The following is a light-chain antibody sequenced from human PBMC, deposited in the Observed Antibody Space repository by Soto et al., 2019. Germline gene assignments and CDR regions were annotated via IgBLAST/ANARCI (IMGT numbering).Light chain of an antibody. CDR1: QSINTF. CDR3: QQADTFPWT. Sequence: DIQVTQSPSSLSASVGDRVTITCRASQSINTFLNWYQQRPGKAPKLLIYAASRLQSGVPSRFSGSGSGTDFALTVSSLQPEDFATYYCQQADTFPWTFGQGTKVDIK. V-gene: IGKV1-39*01. J-gene: IGKJ1*01. CDR2: AAS.